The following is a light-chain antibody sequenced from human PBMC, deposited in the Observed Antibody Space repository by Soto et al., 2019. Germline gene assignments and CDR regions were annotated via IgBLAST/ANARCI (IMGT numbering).Light chain of an antibody. CDR1: SSDVGGYNF. Sequence: QSALTQPRSVSGSPGQSVTISCAGTSSDVGGYNFVSWYQQYPGKAPHLVIYDVSQRPSGVPDRFSASKSGNTASLTISGLQAEDEADYYCCSYAGSYTLFGGGTQLTVL. J-gene: IGLJ2*01. CDR2: DVS. V-gene: IGLV2-11*01. CDR3: CSYAGSYTL.